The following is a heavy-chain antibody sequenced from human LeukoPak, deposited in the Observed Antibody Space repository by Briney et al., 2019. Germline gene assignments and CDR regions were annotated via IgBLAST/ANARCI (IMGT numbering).Heavy chain of an antibody. CDR1: GFTFSSYS. J-gene: IGHJ3*02. CDR2: ISSSSSYI. CDR3: VRDIAAADLNAFDI. V-gene: IGHV3-21*01. D-gene: IGHD6-13*01. Sequence: GGSLRLSCAASGFTFSSYSMNWVRQAPEKGLEWVSSISSSSSYIYYADSVKGRFTISRDNAKNSLYLQMKSLRAEDTAVYYCVRDIAAADLNAFDIWGQGTMVTVSS.